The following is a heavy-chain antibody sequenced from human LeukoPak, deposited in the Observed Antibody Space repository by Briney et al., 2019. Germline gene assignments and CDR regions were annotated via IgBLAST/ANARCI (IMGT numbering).Heavy chain of an antibody. V-gene: IGHV4-59*13. CDR2: IHYTGRT. CDR3: ARGRPDPQNSDYWDY. D-gene: IGHD3-22*01. J-gene: IGHJ4*02. Sequence: SETLSLTCTISRGSISTYYWSWIRQTPGTTLEWIGNIHYTGRTRYNPSLESRVTTPLDTPKNEISLRLTSMTAADSAVYYCARGRPDPQNSDYWDYWGQGILVTVSS. CDR1: RGSISTYY.